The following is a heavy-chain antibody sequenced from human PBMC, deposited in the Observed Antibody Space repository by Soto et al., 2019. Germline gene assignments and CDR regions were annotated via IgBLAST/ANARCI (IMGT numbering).Heavy chain of an antibody. CDR2: TYYRSKWYN. V-gene: IGHV6-1*01. CDR1: GDSVSSNSAA. D-gene: IGHD6-19*01. CDR3: ARVIAVAGMGAIDY. J-gene: IGHJ4*02. Sequence: KQSQTLSLTCAISGDSVSSNSAAWNWIRQSPSRGLEWLGRTYYRSKWYNDYAVSVKSRITINPDTSKNQFSLQLNSVTPEDTAVYYCARVIAVAGMGAIDYWGQGTLVTVSS.